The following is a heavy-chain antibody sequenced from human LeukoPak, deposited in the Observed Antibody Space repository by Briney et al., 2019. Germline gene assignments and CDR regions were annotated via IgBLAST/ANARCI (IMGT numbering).Heavy chain of an antibody. J-gene: IGHJ4*02. CDR3: AMYSSAWYAVY. CDR2: IHPGGTI. CDR1: GFTVSSKY. V-gene: IGHV3-66*01. D-gene: IGHD6-19*01. Sequence: GGSLRLSCAASGFTVSSKYMGWDRQAPGKGLEWVSVIHPGGTIYYADSVKGTFTISRGNSKNTLYLEMNTLRVEDTAVYYCAMYSSAWYAVYWGQGTLVTVSS.